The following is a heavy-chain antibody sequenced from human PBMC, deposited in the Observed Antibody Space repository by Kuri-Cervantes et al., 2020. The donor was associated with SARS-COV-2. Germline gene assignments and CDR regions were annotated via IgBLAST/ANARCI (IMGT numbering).Heavy chain of an antibody. D-gene: IGHD2-2*01. CDR3: AKDWGYCSSTSCYDNWFDP. Sequence: GGSLRLSCVASGFTFSSYAMSWVRQAPGKGLEWVSAISGSGGSTYYADSVKGRFTISRDNSKNTLYLQMNSLRAEDTAVYYCAKDWGYCSSTSCYDNWFDPWGQGTLVTVSS. CDR1: GFTFSSYA. CDR2: ISGSGGST. V-gene: IGHV3-23*01. J-gene: IGHJ5*02.